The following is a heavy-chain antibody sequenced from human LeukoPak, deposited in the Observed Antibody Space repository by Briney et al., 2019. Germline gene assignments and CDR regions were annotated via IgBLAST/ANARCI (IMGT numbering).Heavy chain of an antibody. CDR1: GLAFSAYK. J-gene: IGHJ4*02. Sequence: GGSLRLSCAASGLAFSAYKMHWVRQAPRKGLVWVSRISTDGYTTDYADFVQGRFTASRDNTKNTWSLEMNSLRAEDTAVYYCAKGSVGTPPPFDFWGQGTLVTVSS. V-gene: IGHV3-74*01. D-gene: IGHD2-15*01. CDR2: ISTDGYTT. CDR3: AKGSVGTPPPFDF.